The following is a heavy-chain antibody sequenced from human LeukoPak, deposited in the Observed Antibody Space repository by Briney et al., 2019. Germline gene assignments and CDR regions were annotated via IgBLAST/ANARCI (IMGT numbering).Heavy chain of an antibody. Sequence: GGSLRLSCAASGFTFSSYSMNWVRQAQGKGLEWVSSISSSSSYIYYADSVKGRFTISRDNAKNSLYLQMNSLRAEDTAVYYCARLEGSTRSSIDYWGQGTLVTVSS. CDR1: GFTFSSYS. D-gene: IGHD2-2*01. CDR2: ISSSSSYI. V-gene: IGHV3-21*01. J-gene: IGHJ4*02. CDR3: ARLEGSTRSSIDY.